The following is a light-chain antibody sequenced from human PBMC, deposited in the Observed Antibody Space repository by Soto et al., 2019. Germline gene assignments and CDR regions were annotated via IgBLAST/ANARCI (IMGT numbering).Light chain of an antibody. CDR2: AAS. J-gene: IGKJ4*01. Sequence: TQSPATLPLSPGERATLSCRASQSVSSYLNWYQQKPGKAPKLLIYAASSLQSGVPSRFSGSGSGTDFTLTISSLQPEDFATYYCQQSYSTPPTFGGGTKVEIK. CDR1: QSVSSY. CDR3: QQSYSTPPT. V-gene: IGKV1-39*01.